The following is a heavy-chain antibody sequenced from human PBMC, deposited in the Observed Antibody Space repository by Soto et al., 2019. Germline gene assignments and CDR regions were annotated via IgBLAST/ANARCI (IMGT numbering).Heavy chain of an antibody. V-gene: IGHV4-38-2*01. CDR3: ARGIVRYDFWSGYYHFDY. CDR2: IYHSGST. CDR1: GYSISSGYY. J-gene: IGHJ4*02. D-gene: IGHD3-3*01. Sequence: ETLSLTCAVSGYSISSGYYWGWIRQPPGKGLEWIGSIYHSGSTYYNPSLKSRVTISVDTSKNQFSLKLSSVTAADTAVYYCARGIVRYDFWSGYYHFDYWGQGTLVTVSS.